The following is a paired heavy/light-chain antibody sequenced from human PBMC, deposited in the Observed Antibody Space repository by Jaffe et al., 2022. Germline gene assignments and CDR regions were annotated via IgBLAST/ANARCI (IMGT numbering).Light chain of an antibody. CDR2: ENN. J-gene: IGLJ1*01. CDR3: GTWDSSLSAYV. V-gene: IGLV1-51*02. CDR1: SSNIGNNY. Sequence: QSVLTQPPSVSAAPGQKVTISCSGRSSNIGNNYVSWYQQLPGTAPKLLIYENNKRPPGIPDRFSGSKSGTSATLGITGLQTGDEADYYCGTWDSSLSAYVFGTGTKVSVL.
Heavy chain of an antibody. CDR3: AKDYYGSGSYSILL. J-gene: IGHJ4*02. CDR2: IWYDGSIK. Sequence: QVQVVESGGGEVQPGGSLRLSCAASGFSFSSYGMHWVRQAPGKGLEWVAFIWYDGSIKYYTDPVKGRFTISRDNSKNTLYLQMNSLRAEDTAVYYCAKDYYGSGSYSILLWGQGTLVTVSS. V-gene: IGHV3-30*02. D-gene: IGHD3-10*01. CDR1: GFSFSSYG.